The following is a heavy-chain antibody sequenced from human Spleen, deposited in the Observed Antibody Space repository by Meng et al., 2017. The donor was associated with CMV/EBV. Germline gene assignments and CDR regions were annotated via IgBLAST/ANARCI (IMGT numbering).Heavy chain of an antibody. J-gene: IGHJ5*02. Sequence: GESPKISCAASGFTFSSYSMSWVRQAPGMGPEWISAISVSGDRTSYADSVKGRFTISRDNSKNSLWLQMNGLRAEDTALYYCAPVGGWGTGTPTTMITWGQGTLVTVSS. CDR2: ISVSGDRT. D-gene: IGHD4-17*01. V-gene: IGHV3-23*01. CDR3: APVGGWGTGTPTTMIT. CDR1: GFTFSSYS.